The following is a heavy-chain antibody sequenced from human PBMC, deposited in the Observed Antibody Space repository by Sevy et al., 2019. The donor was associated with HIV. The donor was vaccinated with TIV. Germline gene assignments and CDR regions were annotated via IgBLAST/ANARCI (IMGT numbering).Heavy chain of an antibody. J-gene: IGHJ6*02. CDR1: GFTLTNEF. D-gene: IGHD5-18*01. CDR3: AKDTVPVGYRFDYQYTYYYGMDV. V-gene: IGHV3-9*01. CDR2: ISWNGFST. Sequence: GGSLRLSCAVSGFTLTNEFFSWVRQAPGKGLEWVAGISWNGFSTGYGDSVKGRATISRDNAKNSVYLPMNNLRDEDTALYYCAKDTVPVGYRFDYQYTYYYGMDVWGQGTTVTVSS.